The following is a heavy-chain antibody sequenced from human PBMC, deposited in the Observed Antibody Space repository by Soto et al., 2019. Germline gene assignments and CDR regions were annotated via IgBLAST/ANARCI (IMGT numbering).Heavy chain of an antibody. D-gene: IGHD3-10*01. V-gene: IGHV4-31*03. CDR1: GGSISSGGYY. J-gene: IGHJ5*02. CDR3: ARGLRITMVRGNWFDP. CDR2: IYYSGST. Sequence: PSETLSLTCTVSGGSISSGGYYWSWIRQHPGKGLEWIGYIYYSGSTYYNPSLKSRVTISVDTSKNQFSLKLSSVTAADTAVYYCARGLRITMVRGNWFDPWGQGTLVTVSS.